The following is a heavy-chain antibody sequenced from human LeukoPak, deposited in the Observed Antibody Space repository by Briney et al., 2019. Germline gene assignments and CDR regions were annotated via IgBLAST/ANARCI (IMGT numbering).Heavy chain of an antibody. Sequence: PGGSLRLSCAASGFTFSSYGMSWVRQAPGKGLEWVSYISSSSSTIYYADSVKGRFTISRDNAKNSLYLQMNSLRAEDTAVYYCARDRGYSYGDIDYWGQGTLVTVSS. J-gene: IGHJ4*02. CDR1: GFTFSSYG. CDR2: ISSSSSTI. V-gene: IGHV3-48*04. D-gene: IGHD5-18*01. CDR3: ARDRGYSYGDIDY.